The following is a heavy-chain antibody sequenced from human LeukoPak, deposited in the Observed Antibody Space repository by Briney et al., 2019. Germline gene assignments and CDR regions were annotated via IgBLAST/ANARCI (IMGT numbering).Heavy chain of an antibody. CDR2: ISGSGGST. CDR3: ARAGAETDPDY. Sequence: GGSLRLSCAASGFTFSSYAMSWVRQAPGKGLEWVSAISGSGGSTYYAASVKGRFTISRDNAKNSLYLQMNSLRAEDTALYYCARAGAETDPDYWGRGTLVTVSS. J-gene: IGHJ4*02. CDR1: GFTFSSYA. V-gene: IGHV3-23*01.